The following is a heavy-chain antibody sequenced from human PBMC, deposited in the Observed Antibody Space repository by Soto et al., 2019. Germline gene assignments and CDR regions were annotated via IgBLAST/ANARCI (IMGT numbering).Heavy chain of an antibody. CDR1: GFTFSSYA. CDR2: ISYDGSNK. CDR3: ATTHPDSSDAFDI. Sequence: SCAASGFTFSSYAMHWVRQAPGKGLEWVAVISYDGSNKYYADSVKGRFTISRDNSKNTLYLQMNSLRAEDTAVYYCATTHPDSSDAFDIWGQGTMVTVSS. V-gene: IGHV3-30-3*01. J-gene: IGHJ3*02. D-gene: IGHD3-22*01.